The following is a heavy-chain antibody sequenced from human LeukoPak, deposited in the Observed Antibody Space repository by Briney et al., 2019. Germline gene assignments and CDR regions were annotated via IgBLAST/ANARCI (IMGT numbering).Heavy chain of an antibody. D-gene: IGHD2-2*01. Sequence: PSETLSLTCTVSGGSISSYYWSWIRQPAGKGLGWIGRIYTSGSTNYNPSLKSRVTISVDKSKNQFSLKLSSVTAADTAVYYCARSAAAYWFDPWGQGTLVTVSS. CDR3: ARSAAAYWFDP. V-gene: IGHV4-4*07. CDR1: GGSISSYY. CDR2: IYTSGST. J-gene: IGHJ5*02.